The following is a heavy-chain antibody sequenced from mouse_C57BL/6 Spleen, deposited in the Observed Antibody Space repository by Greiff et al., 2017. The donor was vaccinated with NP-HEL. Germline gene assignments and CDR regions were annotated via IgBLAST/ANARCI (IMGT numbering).Heavy chain of an antibody. CDR2: IYPGSGNT. CDR3: ATNGNYDAMDY. D-gene: IGHD2-1*01. CDR1: GYTFTDYY. J-gene: IGHJ4*01. V-gene: IGHV1-76*01. Sequence: VQLQQSGAELVRPGASVKLSCKASGYTFTDYYINWVKQRPGQGLEWIARIYPGSGNTYYNEKFKGKATLTAEKSSSTAYMQLSSLTSEDSAVYFCATNGNYDAMDYWGQGTSVTVSS.